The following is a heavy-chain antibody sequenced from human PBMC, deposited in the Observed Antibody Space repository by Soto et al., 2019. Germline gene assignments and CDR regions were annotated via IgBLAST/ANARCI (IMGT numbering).Heavy chain of an antibody. V-gene: IGHV1-69*13. Sequence: PVNVSCKAAGGTLSSYAISWVRQDPGQGLEWMGGIIPIFGTANYAQKFQGRVTITADESTSTAYMELSSLRSEDTAVYYCARGATTVSPYFDYRGHGTLVTVSS. CDR3: ARGATTVSPYFDY. J-gene: IGHJ4*01. CDR2: IIPIFGTA. D-gene: IGHD4-17*01. CDR1: GGTLSSYA.